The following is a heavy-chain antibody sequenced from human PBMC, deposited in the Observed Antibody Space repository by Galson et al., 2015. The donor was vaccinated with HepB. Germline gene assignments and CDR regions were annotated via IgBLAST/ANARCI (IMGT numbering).Heavy chain of an antibody. J-gene: IGHJ6*02. CDR2: LSGSGGDT. CDR1: GFTFSSYT. Sequence: SLRLSCAASGFTFSSYTMSWVRQAPGKGLEWVSSLSGSGGDTYYADSVRGRFTISRDNSKNTLYLQMSSLGAEDTAVYYCAKDRVSRFYYYYGMDVWGPGTTVTVSS. D-gene: IGHD3-3*02. CDR3: AKDRVSRFYYYYGMDV. V-gene: IGHV3-23*01.